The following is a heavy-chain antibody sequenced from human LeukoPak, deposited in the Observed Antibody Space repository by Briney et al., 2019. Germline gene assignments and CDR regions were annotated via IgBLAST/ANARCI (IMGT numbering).Heavy chain of an antibody. CDR1: GGTISNYY. J-gene: IGHJ5*02. CDR2: IYYSGSS. D-gene: IGHD3-22*01. V-gene: IGHV4-59*01. Sequence: NTSVNLSFNGTVSGGTISNYYWRWMPQPPGQGLMGIGNIYYSGSSNDNPSLNRRVTISVNTSKNQFSLKLSSVTAANTAVYYCARGGGFASGYLPWGQGTLVTVSS. CDR3: ARGGGFASGYLP.